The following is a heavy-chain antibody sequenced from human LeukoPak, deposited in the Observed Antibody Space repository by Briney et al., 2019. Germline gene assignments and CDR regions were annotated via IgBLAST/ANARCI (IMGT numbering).Heavy chain of an antibody. CDR3: AVIEDYYGSGSYPKPGG. D-gene: IGHD3-10*01. CDR1: GGSISSGDYY. CDR2: IYYSGST. J-gene: IGHJ4*02. V-gene: IGHV4-30-4*01. Sequence: PSETLSLTCTVSGGSISSGDYYWSWIRQPPGKGLEWIGYIYYSGSTYYNPSLKSRVTISVDTSKNQFSLKLSSVTAADTAVYYCAVIEDYYGSGSYPKPGGWGQGTLVTVSS.